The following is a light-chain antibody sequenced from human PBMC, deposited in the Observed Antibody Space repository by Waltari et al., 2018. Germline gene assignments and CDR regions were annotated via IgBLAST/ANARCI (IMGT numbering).Light chain of an antibody. CDR1: RSVDTW. V-gene: IGKV1-5*01. Sequence: DIQLTQSPSTLSASIGDKVTITCRASRSVDTWLAWYQQRPGTPPKFLIYDASSLENGVPSRFSGSGSGTEFTLSITSLQPDDFATYYCKQYRSDSPTFGQGTKVEMK. CDR2: DAS. CDR3: KQYRSDSPT. J-gene: IGKJ1*01.